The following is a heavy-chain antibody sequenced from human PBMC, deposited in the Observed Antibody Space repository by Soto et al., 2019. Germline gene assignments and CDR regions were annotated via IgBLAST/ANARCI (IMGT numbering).Heavy chain of an antibody. V-gene: IGHV3-33*07. J-gene: IGHJ6*02. CDR1: GFTFSDYG. CDR2: ILFDGTNK. Sequence: GGSLRLSCEASGFTFSDYGIYWVRQAPGKGLEWVAVILFDGTNKYYGDSVKGRFTISRDNSKSTVYLQMNSLRADDTAVYHCVSGHAMDVWGQGTTVTVYS. CDR3: VSGHAMDV.